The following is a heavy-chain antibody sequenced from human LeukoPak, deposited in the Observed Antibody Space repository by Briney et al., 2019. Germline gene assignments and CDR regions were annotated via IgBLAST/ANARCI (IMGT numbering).Heavy chain of an antibody. CDR1: GYTFTSYD. J-gene: IGHJ6*02. V-gene: IGHV1-8*01. CDR2: MNPNSDDT. Sequence: ASVKVSCKASGYTFTSYDINWVRQAPGQGLEWMGWMNPNSDDTGYVQKFQGRVTMTRSTSVTTAYMELSSLRSEDTAVYYCARVVNPNDYYGMDVWGQGTTVTVSS. CDR3: ARVVNPNDYYGMDV.